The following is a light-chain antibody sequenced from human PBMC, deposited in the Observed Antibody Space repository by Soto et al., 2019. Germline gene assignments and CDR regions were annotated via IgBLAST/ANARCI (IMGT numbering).Light chain of an antibody. CDR2: RDS. V-gene: IGLV3-9*01. CDR3: QVWDSSTGV. CDR1: NIGSKN. J-gene: IGLJ2*01. Sequence: SYELTQPLSVSVALGQTARITCGVNNIGSKNVHWFHQKPGQAPVLVIYRDSNRPSGIPERFSGSNSGNTATLTISRAQAGDEADYYCQVWDSSTGVFGGGTKLTVL.